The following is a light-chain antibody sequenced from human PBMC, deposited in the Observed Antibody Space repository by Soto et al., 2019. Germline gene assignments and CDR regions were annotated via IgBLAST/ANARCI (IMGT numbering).Light chain of an antibody. J-gene: IGKJ4*01. CDR2: GAS. CDR3: QQYNNWPPLT. V-gene: IGKV3-15*01. Sequence: EIVMTQSPATLSVSPGERATLSCRASQSVSSNLAWYQQKPGQAPRLLIYGASTRATGIPARFSGSGSGTEFTLTISRLQSEDFAVYYCQQYNNWPPLTFGGGTKVGIK. CDR1: QSVSSN.